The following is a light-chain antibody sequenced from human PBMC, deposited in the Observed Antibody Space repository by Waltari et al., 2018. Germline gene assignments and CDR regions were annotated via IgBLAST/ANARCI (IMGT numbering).Light chain of an antibody. J-gene: IGLJ2*01. CDR3: HSRDASGVAGS. V-gene: IGLV3-19*01. Sequence: SSELTQDPAVSVAMGQTVRITCQGDSLCSYYASWYQQRPGQAPILFIYAKNNRPSGVPDRFSGSSSHNTGSLTITGAQAEDEASYYCHSRDASGVAGSFGGGTKLTVL. CDR1: SLCSYY. CDR2: AKN.